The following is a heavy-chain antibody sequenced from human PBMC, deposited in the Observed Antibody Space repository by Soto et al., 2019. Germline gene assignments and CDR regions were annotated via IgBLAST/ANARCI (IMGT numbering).Heavy chain of an antibody. CDR2: IIPIFGTA. D-gene: IGHD2-15*01. V-gene: IGHV1-69*13. Sequence: GASVKVSCKASGGTFSSYAISWVRQAPGQGLEWMGGIIPIFGTANYAQKFQGRVTITADESTSTAYMELSSLRSEDTAVYYCARGGGYCSGGSCPSIDYYYGMDVWGQGTTVTVSS. CDR3: ARGGGYCSGGSCPSIDYYYGMDV. CDR1: GGTFSSYA. J-gene: IGHJ6*02.